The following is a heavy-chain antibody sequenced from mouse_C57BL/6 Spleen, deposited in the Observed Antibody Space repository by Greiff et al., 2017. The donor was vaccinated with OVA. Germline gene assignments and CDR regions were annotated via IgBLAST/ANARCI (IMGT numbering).Heavy chain of an antibody. V-gene: IGHV5-9-1*02. Sequence: EVKLVESGEGLVKPGGSLKLSCAASGFTFSSYAMSWVRQTPEKRLEWVAYISSGGDYIYYADTVKGRFTISSDNARNTLYLQMSSLKSEDTAMYYGTRAPYSNYEAWFAYWGQGTLVTVSA. D-gene: IGHD2-5*01. CDR3: TRAPYSNYEAWFAY. CDR2: ISSGGDYI. J-gene: IGHJ3*01. CDR1: GFTFSSYA.